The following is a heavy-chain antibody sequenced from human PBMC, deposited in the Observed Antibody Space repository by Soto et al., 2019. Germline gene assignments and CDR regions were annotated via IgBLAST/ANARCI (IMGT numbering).Heavy chain of an antibody. Sequence: KTSETLSLTCTVSGGSISSYYWSWIRQPPGKGLEWIGYIYYSGSTNYNPSLKSRVTISVDTSKNQFSLKLSSVTAADTAVYYCAGQNYDILTGYYNWFDPWGQGTLVTAPQ. V-gene: IGHV4-59*01. CDR1: GGSISSYY. D-gene: IGHD3-9*01. CDR3: AGQNYDILTGYYNWFDP. J-gene: IGHJ5*02. CDR2: IYYSGST.